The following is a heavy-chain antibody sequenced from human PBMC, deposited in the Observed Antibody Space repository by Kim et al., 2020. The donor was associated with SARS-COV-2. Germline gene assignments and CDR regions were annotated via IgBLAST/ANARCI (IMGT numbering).Heavy chain of an antibody. J-gene: IGHJ6*02. Sequence: GGSLRLSCTASGFTFGDYAMSWVRQAPGKGLEWVGFIRSKAYGGTTEYAASVKGRFTISRDDSKSIAYLQMNSLKTEDTAVYYCTRGSQYYYYYGMDVWGQGTTVTVSS. V-gene: IGHV3-49*04. CDR1: GFTFGDYA. CDR2: IRSKAYGGTT. CDR3: TRGSQYYYYYGMDV.